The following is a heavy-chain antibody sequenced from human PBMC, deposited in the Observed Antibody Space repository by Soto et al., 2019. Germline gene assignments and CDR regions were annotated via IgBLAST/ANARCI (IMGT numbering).Heavy chain of an antibody. CDR3: ASERGGEYFDW. V-gene: IGHV1-69*06. Sequence: QVQLVQSGTVVQRRGSSVKVSCQASGGTFSSHGMAWVRQAPGQGLEWMGGIIPTFGTPTYAPKFQGRVTTPAYKSTNAAYMDLGCLGTEDRGVYYCASERGGEYFDWWGQG. J-gene: IGHJ6*01. CDR1: GGTFSSHG. CDR2: IIPTFGTP. D-gene: IGHD3-9*01.